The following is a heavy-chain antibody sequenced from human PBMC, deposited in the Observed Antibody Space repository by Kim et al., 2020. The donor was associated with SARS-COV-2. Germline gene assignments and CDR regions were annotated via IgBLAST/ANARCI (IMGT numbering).Heavy chain of an antibody. CDR3: ARQLTPRVDWVRGGFDI. V-gene: IGHV5-51*01. Sequence: GESLKISCQGSGYSFTTYWIAWVRQMPGKGLEWMGIIYSDDSDTRYSPSFQGQVTISVDKSISTTYLQWSGLKATDSAMYYCARQLTPRVDWVRGGFDIWGQGTMVTASS. CDR1: GYSFTTYW. J-gene: IGHJ3*02. CDR2: IYSDDSDT. D-gene: IGHD3-9*01.